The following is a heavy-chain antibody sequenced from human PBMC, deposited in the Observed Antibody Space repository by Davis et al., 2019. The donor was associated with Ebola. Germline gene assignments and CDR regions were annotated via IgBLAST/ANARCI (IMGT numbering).Heavy chain of an antibody. CDR3: ARRSIAVAADY. D-gene: IGHD6-19*01. CDR2: TWYDGSNK. Sequence: GESLKISCAASGFTFSSYGMHWVRQAPGKGLEWVAVTWYDGSNKYYADSVKGRFTISRDNSKNTLYLQMNSLRAEDTAVYYCARRSIAVAADYWGQGTLVTVSS. J-gene: IGHJ4*02. V-gene: IGHV3-33*01. CDR1: GFTFSSYG.